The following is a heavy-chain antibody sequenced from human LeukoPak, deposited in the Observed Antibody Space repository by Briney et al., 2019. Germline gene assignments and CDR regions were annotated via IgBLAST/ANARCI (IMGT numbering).Heavy chain of an antibody. V-gene: IGHV1-2*02. CDR1: GYTFTAYL. Sequence: ASVTVSFKASGYTFTAYLLHGVRQPPAQGREWMAWINPNSGATNFVQKFQGRLTLTRDTPMRTVYMDLTKLSHDDTAVYYCAREGLPLDYGVGSWFATWGEGALVTVSS. CDR2: INPNSGAT. J-gene: IGHJ5*02. D-gene: IGHD4-17*01. CDR3: AREGLPLDYGVGSWFAT.